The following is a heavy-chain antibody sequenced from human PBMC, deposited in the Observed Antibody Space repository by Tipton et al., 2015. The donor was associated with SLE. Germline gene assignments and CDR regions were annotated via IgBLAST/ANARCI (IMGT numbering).Heavy chain of an antibody. Sequence: SLRLSCAASGFTFSSYAMSWVRQAPGKGLEWVSAISGSGGSTYYADSVKGRFTISRDNSKNTLYLQMNSLRAEDTAVYYCAKEKTYSSSWSDYWGQVTLVTVSS. D-gene: IGHD6-13*01. J-gene: IGHJ4*02. V-gene: IGHV3-23*01. CDR1: GFTFSSYA. CDR2: ISGSGGST. CDR3: AKEKTYSSSWSDY.